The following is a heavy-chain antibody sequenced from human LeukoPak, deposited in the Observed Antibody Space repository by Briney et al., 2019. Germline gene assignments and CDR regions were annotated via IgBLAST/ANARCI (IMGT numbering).Heavy chain of an antibody. CDR1: GGSISSSNW. CDR2: IYYSGST. Sequence: PSETLSLTCAVSGGSISSSNWWSWVRQPPGKGLEWIGSIYYSGSTYYNPSLKSRVTISVDTSKNQFSLKLSSVTAADTAVYYCASRSSSGYSYGYREDYWGQGTLVAVSS. V-gene: IGHV4-39*01. CDR3: ASRSSSGYSYGYREDY. J-gene: IGHJ4*02. D-gene: IGHD5-18*01.